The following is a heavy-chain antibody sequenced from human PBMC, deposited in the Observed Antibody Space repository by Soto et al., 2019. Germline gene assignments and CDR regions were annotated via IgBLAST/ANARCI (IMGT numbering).Heavy chain of an antibody. Sequence: SEPLSLTCTVSGGSISSGGYYWSWIRQHPGKGLEWIGYIYYSGSTYYNPSLKSRVTISVDTSKNQFSLKLSSVTAADTAVYYCARGCNDILPGSHVFEIWGQGTMVTVSS. J-gene: IGHJ3*02. CDR3: ARGCNDILPGSHVFEI. D-gene: IGHD3-9*01. CDR2: IYYSGST. V-gene: IGHV4-31*03. CDR1: GGSISSGGYY.